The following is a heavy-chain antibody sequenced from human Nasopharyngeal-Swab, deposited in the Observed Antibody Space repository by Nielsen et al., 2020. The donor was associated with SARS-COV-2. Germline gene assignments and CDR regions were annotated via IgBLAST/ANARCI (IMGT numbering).Heavy chain of an antibody. V-gene: IGHV3-11*01. D-gene: IGHD3-22*01. CDR3: ARETYYYDSSSPAFDY. J-gene: IGHJ4*02. CDR1: GFTFSDYY. CDR2: ISSSGSTI. Sequence: GESLKISCAASGFTFSDYYMSWIRQAPGKGLEWVSYISSSGSTIYYADSVKGRFTISRDNAKNSLYLQMNSLRAEDTAVYYCARETYYYDSSSPAFDYWGQGTLVTVSS.